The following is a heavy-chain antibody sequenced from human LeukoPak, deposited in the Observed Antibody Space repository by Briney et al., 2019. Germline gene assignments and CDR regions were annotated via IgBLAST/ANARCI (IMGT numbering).Heavy chain of an antibody. Sequence: ASVKVPCKTSGYTFTSYDINWVRQATGQGLEWMGWMNPNSDNTGYAQKFQGRVTMTRNTSISTAYMELSSLRSEDTAVYYCARGITVAGKFDYWGQGTLVTVSS. V-gene: IGHV1-8*01. CDR2: MNPNSDNT. J-gene: IGHJ4*02. CDR1: GYTFTSYD. D-gene: IGHD6-19*01. CDR3: ARGITVAGKFDY.